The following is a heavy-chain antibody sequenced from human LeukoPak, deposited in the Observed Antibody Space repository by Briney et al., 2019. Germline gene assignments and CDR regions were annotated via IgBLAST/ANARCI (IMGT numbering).Heavy chain of an antibody. CDR3: ARRPARYCSSTSCTYNWFDP. J-gene: IGHJ5*02. V-gene: IGHV4-34*01. D-gene: IGHD2-2*01. Sequence: PSETLSLTCTVSGGSISSYYWSWIRQPPGKGLEWIGEINHSGSTNYNPSLKSRVTISVDTSKNQFSLKLSSVTAADTAVYYCARRPARYCSSTSCTYNWFDPWGQGTLVTVSS. CDR2: INHSGST. CDR1: GGSISSYY.